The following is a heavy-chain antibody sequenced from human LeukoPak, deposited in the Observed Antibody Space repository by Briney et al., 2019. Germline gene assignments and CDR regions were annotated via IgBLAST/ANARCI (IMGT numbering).Heavy chain of an antibody. V-gene: IGHV3-30*04. D-gene: IGHD6-13*01. CDR1: GFTFSSYA. Sequence: PGGSLRLSCAASGFTFSSYAMHWVRQAPGKGLEWVAVISYDGSNKYYADSVRGRFTISRDNSKNTLYLQMNSLRAEDTAVYYCARGVVGQGSSWYYYYYYMDVWGKGTTVTVSS. CDR3: ARGVVGQGSSWYYYYYYMDV. J-gene: IGHJ6*03. CDR2: ISYDGSNK.